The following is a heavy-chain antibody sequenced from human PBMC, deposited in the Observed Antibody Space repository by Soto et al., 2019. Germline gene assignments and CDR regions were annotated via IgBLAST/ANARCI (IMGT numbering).Heavy chain of an antibody. J-gene: IGHJ4*02. CDR2: TIPIIGTP. V-gene: IGHV1-69*13. Sequence: SVKVSCKASGGTFRNHVFNWVRQAPGQGLEWMGGTIPIIGTPNYAQKFQGRVTITADASTSTVYLEVSSLRSQDTAVYYCARDLEFRDGNISHLDYWGQGTLVTVSS. D-gene: IGHD3-10*01. CDR1: GGTFRNHV. CDR3: ARDLEFRDGNISHLDY.